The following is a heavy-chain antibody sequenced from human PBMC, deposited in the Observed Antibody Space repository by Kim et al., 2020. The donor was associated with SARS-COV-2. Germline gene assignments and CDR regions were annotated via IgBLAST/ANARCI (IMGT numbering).Heavy chain of an antibody. D-gene: IGHD6-19*01. Sequence: GGSLRLSCTGSGFTFNNYAVSWVRQAPGKGLEWVSAISGSGSETFYADSVKGRFTISRDNSRNTLYLQMTSLRTEDTAVYYCARRQAGTVRADHWGHGTLVTVSS. V-gene: IGHV3-23*01. CDR1: GFTFNNYA. CDR3: ARRQAGTVRADH. J-gene: IGHJ4*01. CDR2: ISGSGSET.